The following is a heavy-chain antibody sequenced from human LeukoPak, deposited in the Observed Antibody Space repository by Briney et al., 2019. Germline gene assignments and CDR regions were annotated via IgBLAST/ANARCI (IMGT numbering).Heavy chain of an antibody. Sequence: GSLRLSCAASGFTFSSYWMHWVRQAPGKGLVWVSRINSDGSSTSYADSVKGRFAISRDNAKNTLYLQMNSLRAEDTAVYYCAQGALYYDSSGYYYGLNYWGQGTLVTVSS. V-gene: IGHV3-74*01. CDR1: GFTFSSYW. CDR2: INSDGSST. CDR3: AQGALYYDSSGYYYGLNY. J-gene: IGHJ4*02. D-gene: IGHD3-22*01.